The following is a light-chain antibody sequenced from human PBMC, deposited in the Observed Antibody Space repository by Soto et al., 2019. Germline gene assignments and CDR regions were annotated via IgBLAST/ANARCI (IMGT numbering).Light chain of an antibody. CDR1: QSVSSD. V-gene: IGKV3-15*01. CDR3: QQNKDWLT. J-gene: IGKJ4*01. CDR2: GAS. Sequence: EIEMTQSPATLSVSPGERVTVCCRASQSVSSDLAWYQQKPGQAPRLLIYGASTRASGIPDRFSGSGFGTVFTLTISRLQSEDFAVYYCQQNKDWLTFGGGTKVDIK.